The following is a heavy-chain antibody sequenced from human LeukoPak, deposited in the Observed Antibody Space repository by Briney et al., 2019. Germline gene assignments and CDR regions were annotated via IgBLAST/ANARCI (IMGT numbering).Heavy chain of an antibody. J-gene: IGHJ5*02. D-gene: IGHD5-18*01. CDR1: GYTFTSYY. CDR2: INPSGGST. Sequence: GASVKVSCKASGYTFTSYYMHWVRQASGQGLEWMGIINPSGGSTSYAQKFQGRVTMTRDTSTSTVYMELSSLRSEDTAVYYCARDGGEDTAMVPWGQGTLVTVSS. CDR3: ARDGGEDTAMVP. V-gene: IGHV1-46*01.